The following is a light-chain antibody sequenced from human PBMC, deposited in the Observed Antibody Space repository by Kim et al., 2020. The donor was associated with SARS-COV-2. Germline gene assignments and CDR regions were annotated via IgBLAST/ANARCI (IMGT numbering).Light chain of an antibody. CDR3: NSYAGSNNVV. J-gene: IGLJ3*02. Sequence: GQSVTISCTGTSSDVGGYRYVSWYQQHPGKAPKLMIYEVNKRPSGVPDRFSGSKSGNTASLTVSGLQAEDEADYYCNSYAGSNNVVFGGGTQLTVL. CDR2: EVN. CDR1: SSDVGGYRY. V-gene: IGLV2-8*01.